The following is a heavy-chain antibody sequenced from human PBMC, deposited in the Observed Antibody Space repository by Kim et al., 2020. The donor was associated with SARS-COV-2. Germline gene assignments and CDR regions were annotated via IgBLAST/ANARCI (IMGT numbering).Heavy chain of an antibody. V-gene: IGHV1-3*01. D-gene: IGHD3-3*01. CDR1: GDTFTSYA. J-gene: IGHJ4*01. CDR3: ARGGAVGEFDY. CDR2: INGVYGKA. Sequence: ASVKVSCKASGDTFTSYAIYWVRQAPGQRLEWMGGINGVYGKAKYSQKFQGRVTITRDASATTAYMELSSLRSEDTAVYYCARGGAVGEFDYGG.